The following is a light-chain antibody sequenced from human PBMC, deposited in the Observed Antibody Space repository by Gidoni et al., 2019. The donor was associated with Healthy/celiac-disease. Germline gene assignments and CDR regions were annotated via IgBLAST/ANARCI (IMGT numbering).Light chain of an antibody. CDR2: AAS. CDR3: QQSYSTPYT. J-gene: IGKJ2*01. Sequence: IQMTQSPSSLSASVGDRVTITRPASQSISSYLNWYQQKPGKAPKLLIYAASSLQSGVPSRFSGSGSGTDFTLTISSLQPEDFATYYCQQSYSTPYTFGQGTKLEIK. CDR1: QSISSY. V-gene: IGKV1-39*01.